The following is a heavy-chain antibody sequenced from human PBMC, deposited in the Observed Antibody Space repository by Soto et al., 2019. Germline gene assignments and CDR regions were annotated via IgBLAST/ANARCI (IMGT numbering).Heavy chain of an antibody. CDR3: ARLRGWQLGEMDV. J-gene: IGHJ6*04. D-gene: IGHD6-6*01. CDR1: GGSISSYY. V-gene: IGHV4-59*08. Sequence: SETLSLTCTVSGGSISSYYWSWIRQPPGKGLEWIGYIYYSGSTNYNPSLKSRVTISVDTSKNQFSLKLSSVTAADTAVYYCARLRGWQLGEMDVWGKGTTVTVSS. CDR2: IYYSGST.